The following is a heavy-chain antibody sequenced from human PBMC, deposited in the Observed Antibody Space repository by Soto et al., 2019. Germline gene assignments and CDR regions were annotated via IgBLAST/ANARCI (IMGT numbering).Heavy chain of an antibody. CDR1: GDSVSSGSYF. D-gene: IGHD6-13*01. V-gene: IGHV4-61*01. CDR3: ARQRVLPAQYFFDY. Sequence: QVQLQESGPGLVKPSETLSLTCTVSGDSVSSGSYFWTWIRQPPGKGLEWIGSVIPGGSTSYNPSLKSRVTVSIDTSENQSSLKLTSMTAAETAVYYCARQRVLPAQYFFDYWGQGTLVTVPS. CDR2: VIPGGST. J-gene: IGHJ4*02.